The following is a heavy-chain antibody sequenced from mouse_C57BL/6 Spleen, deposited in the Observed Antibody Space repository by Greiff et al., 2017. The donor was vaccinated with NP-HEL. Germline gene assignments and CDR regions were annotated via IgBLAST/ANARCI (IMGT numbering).Heavy chain of an antibody. CDR2: ISSGGSYT. CDR3: ARRGYGSSYDWFAY. V-gene: IGHV5-6*01. D-gene: IGHD1-1*01. Sequence: EVQLVESGGDLVKPGGSLKLSCAASGFTFSSYGMSWVRQTPDKRLEWVATISSGGSYTYYPDSVKGRFTISRDNAKNTPYLQMSRLRSEDTAMYYCARRGYGSSYDWFAYWGQGTLVTVSA. J-gene: IGHJ3*01. CDR1: GFTFSSYG.